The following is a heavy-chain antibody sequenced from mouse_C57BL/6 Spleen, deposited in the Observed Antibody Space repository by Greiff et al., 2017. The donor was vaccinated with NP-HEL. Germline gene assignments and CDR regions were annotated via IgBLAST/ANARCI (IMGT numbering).Heavy chain of an antibody. J-gene: IGHJ2*01. Sequence: EVKLMESGGDLVKPGGSLKLSCAASGFTFSSYGMSWVRQTPDKRLEWVATISSGGSYTYYPDSVKGRFTISRDNAKNTLYLQMSSLKSEDTAMYYCARQGYSNFSYFDYWGQGTTLTVSS. CDR1: GFTFSSYG. D-gene: IGHD2-5*01. CDR3: ARQGYSNFSYFDY. CDR2: ISSGGSYT. V-gene: IGHV5-6*01.